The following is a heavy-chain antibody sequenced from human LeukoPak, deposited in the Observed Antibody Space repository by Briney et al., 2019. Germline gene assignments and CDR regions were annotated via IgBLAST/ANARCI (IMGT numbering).Heavy chain of an antibody. CDR2: IYYSGSA. CDR3: ARGTYDFWSDSTSTGYYYCMDV. Sequence: PSETLSLTCTVSGGSISNYYWSWIRQPPGKGLEWIAYIYYSGSANYNPSLKSRVTISVDTSKNQFSLKLSSVTAADTAVYYCARGTYDFWSDSTSTGYYYCMDVWGKGTTVTVSS. J-gene: IGHJ6*03. V-gene: IGHV4-59*01. CDR1: GGSISNYY. D-gene: IGHD3-3*01.